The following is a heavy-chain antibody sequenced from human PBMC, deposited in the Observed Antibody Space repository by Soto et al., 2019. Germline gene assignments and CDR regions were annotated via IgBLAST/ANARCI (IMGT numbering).Heavy chain of an antibody. Sequence: PSETLSLTCNVSGGSISSGGYYWNWIRQHPGKGLEWIGYMYDSGSTYYNPSLKSRVTISVDTSKNQFSLKLSSVTAADTAVYYCARGRGYRRPWFDPWGQGTLVTVSS. CDR2: MYDSGST. J-gene: IGHJ5*02. D-gene: IGHD3-22*01. CDR1: GGSISSGGYY. V-gene: IGHV4-31*03. CDR3: ARGRGYRRPWFDP.